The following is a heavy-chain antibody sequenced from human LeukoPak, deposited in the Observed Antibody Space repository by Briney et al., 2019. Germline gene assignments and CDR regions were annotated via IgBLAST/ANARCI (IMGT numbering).Heavy chain of an antibody. CDR2: INPSGSST. D-gene: IGHD2-15*01. V-gene: IGHV1-46*01. J-gene: IGHJ4*02. Sequence: ASVKVSCKASGYTFTSYYMHWVRQAPGQGLEWMGVINPSGSSTGYAQKFQGRVTMTSDMSTSTVYMELSSLRSEDTAVYYCARESGGFWGQGTLVTVSS. CDR3: ARESGGF. CDR1: GYTFTSYY.